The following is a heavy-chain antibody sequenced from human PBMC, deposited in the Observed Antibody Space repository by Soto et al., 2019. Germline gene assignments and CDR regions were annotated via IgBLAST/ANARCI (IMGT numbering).Heavy chain of an antibody. D-gene: IGHD6-19*01. Sequence: QLQLQESGPGLVKPSETLSLTCTVSGGSISSSSYYWGWIRQPPGKGLEWIASIYYSDSSYYNPSLKSRVTISVDTSKNQFSLKLTSVTAADTAVYYCARHLKRVAGYADYWGQGTLVTVSS. CDR3: ARHLKRVAGYADY. J-gene: IGHJ4*02. V-gene: IGHV4-39*01. CDR2: IYYSDSS. CDR1: GGSISSSSYY.